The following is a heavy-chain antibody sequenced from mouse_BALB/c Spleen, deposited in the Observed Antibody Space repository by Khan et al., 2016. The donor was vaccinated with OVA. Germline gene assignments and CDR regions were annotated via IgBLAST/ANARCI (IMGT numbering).Heavy chain of an antibody. CDR3: ARTAYYYNGNVFAY. CDR1: GFTFSTYG. Sequence: EVELVESGRDLVQPGGSLTLSCAASGFTFSTYGMSWVRQTPDKRLEWVAIISTGGSNTYYPDSVTGRITISRDNAKNTLYLKIISLKSEDTAMYYSARTAYYYNGNVFAYWGQGTLVTVSA. CDR2: ISTGGSNT. D-gene: IGHD1-1*01. J-gene: IGHJ3*01. V-gene: IGHV5-6*01.